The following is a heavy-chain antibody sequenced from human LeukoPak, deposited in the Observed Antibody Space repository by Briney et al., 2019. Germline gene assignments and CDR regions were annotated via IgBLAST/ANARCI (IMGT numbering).Heavy chain of an antibody. CDR3: AKAVGYCSSTSCLHFDD. D-gene: IGHD2-2*01. J-gene: IGHJ4*02. Sequence: GGSLRLSCAASGFTFSSYAMSWVRQAPGKGLEWGSAISGSGGSTYYADSVKGRFTISRDNSKNTLYLQMNSLRAEDTAVYYCAKAVGYCSSTSCLHFDDWGQGTLVTVSS. CDR2: ISGSGGST. CDR1: GFTFSSYA. V-gene: IGHV3-23*01.